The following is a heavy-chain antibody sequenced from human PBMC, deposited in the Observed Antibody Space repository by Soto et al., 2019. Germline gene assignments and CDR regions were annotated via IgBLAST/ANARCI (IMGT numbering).Heavy chain of an antibody. J-gene: IGHJ4*02. CDR3: ARDENRRGMATIDY. CDR1: GGSISSGDYY. D-gene: IGHD5-12*01. Sequence: SETLSLTCTVSGGSISSGDYYWSWIRQPPGKGLEWIGYIYYSGSTYYNPSLKSRVTISVDTSKNQFSLELSSVTAADTAVYYCARDENRRGMATIDYWGQGTLVTVSS. V-gene: IGHV4-30-4*01. CDR2: IYYSGST.